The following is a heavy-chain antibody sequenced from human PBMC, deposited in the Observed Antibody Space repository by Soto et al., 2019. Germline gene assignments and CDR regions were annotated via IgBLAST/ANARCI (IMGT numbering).Heavy chain of an antibody. Sequence: EVQLVESGGGLVQPGGSLRLSCEASGFTFRNYDMHWVRQGTGKGLEWVSGISAAGDPEYADSVEGRFTISRENAQNSFFLQMNSLRVGDTAVYYCARTDRDFYGLDVWCQGTTVIVSS. CDR2: ISAAGDP. CDR3: ARTDRDFYGLDV. V-gene: IGHV3-13*05. J-gene: IGHJ6*02. CDR1: GFTFRNYD.